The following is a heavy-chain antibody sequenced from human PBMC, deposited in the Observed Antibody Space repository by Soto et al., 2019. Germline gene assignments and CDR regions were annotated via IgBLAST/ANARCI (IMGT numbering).Heavy chain of an antibody. Sequence: PSETLSLTCTVSGDSISTSTYYWGWIRQPPGKGLEWIGYIYYSGSTNYNPSLKSRVTISVDTSKNQFSLKLSSVTAADTAVYYCARANDYYDSSGYYNFDYWGQGTLVTVSS. CDR2: IYYSGST. J-gene: IGHJ4*02. D-gene: IGHD3-22*01. CDR3: ARANDYYDSSGYYNFDY. CDR1: GDSISTSTYY. V-gene: IGHV4-61*05.